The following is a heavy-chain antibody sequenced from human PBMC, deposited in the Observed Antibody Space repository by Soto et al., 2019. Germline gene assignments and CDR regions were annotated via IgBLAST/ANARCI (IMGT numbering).Heavy chain of an antibody. CDR1: GYTCINHW. V-gene: IGHV5-51*01. CDR3: ARQGYYYYSTSFGY. J-gene: IGHJ4*02. Sequence: GQSRRISCRGAGYTCINHWIGCVRQMPGKGLEWMGIIYPGDSETKYSPSFQGQVTISADKSISTAYLQWSRLKASDTAMYFCARQGYYYYSTSFGYWGEGILVTVHS. CDR2: IYPGDSET. D-gene: IGHD3-22*01.